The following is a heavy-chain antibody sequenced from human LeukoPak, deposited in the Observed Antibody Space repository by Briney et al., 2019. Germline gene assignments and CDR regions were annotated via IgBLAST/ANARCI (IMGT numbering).Heavy chain of an antibody. CDR1: GFTFTGIG. CDR3: ARARSSSWYDWFDP. V-gene: IGHV3-20*01. J-gene: IGHJ5*02. Sequence: PGGTLSSSGAAPGFTFTGIGLTWSAQAPGRGWKWFLGINWNGGSTGYADSVKGRFTISRDNAKKSLYLQMNSLRAEDTALYHCARARSSSWYDWFDPWGQGTLVTVSS. CDR2: INWNGGST. D-gene: IGHD6-13*01.